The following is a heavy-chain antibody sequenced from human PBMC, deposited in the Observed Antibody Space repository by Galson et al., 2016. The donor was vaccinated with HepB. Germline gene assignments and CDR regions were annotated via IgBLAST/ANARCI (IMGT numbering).Heavy chain of an antibody. V-gene: IGHV3-23*01. J-gene: IGHJ4*02. CDR1: GFTFSNYA. CDR3: AKDPSQKYYFDY. Sequence: SLRLSCAASGFTFSNYAMSWVRQAPGKGLEWVSTISGTGVSTYYEDSVQGRFTISRDNSKNTLYLQMNSLRAEDTAVYYCAKDPSQKYYFDYWGQGTLVTVSS. CDR2: ISGTGVST.